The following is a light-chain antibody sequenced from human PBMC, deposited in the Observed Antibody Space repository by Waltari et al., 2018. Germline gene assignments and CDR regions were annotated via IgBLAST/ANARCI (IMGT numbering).Light chain of an antibody. CDR2: GTS. CDR1: QSVGIKD. V-gene: IGKV3-20*01. CDR3: QHYGASPFS. J-gene: IGKJ3*01. Sequence: RATQSVGIKDLAWNQNNPGQAPRLLIQGTSVRATGIPDRFSGGGSETDFTLTISRLEPEDLAVYYCQHYGASPFSFGPGTKVEIQ.